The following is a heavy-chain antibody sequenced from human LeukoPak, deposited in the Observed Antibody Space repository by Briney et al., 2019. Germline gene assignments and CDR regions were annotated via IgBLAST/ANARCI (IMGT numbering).Heavy chain of an antibody. CDR1: GFTVSSNY. J-gene: IGHJ4*02. D-gene: IGHD4-17*01. Sequence: SGGSLRLSCAASGFTVSSNYMSWVRQAPGKGPEWVSGISGNGGTTYYADSVKGRFTISRDNSKNTLYLQMNSLRAEDTAVYYCAKVLWNGDYAIDYWGQGTLVTVSS. CDR3: AKVLWNGDYAIDY. V-gene: IGHV3-23*01. CDR2: ISGNGGTT.